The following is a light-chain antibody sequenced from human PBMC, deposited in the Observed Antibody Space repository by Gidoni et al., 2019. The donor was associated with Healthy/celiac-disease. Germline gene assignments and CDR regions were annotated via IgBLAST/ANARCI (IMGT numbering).Light chain of an antibody. Sequence: DIQLTQSPSFLSASVGDRVTITCRASQVISSYLAWYQQKPGKAPKLLIYAASTLQSGVPSRFSGSGSGTEFTLTISSLQTEDFATYYCQQLNSYPQTFGQGTKVEIK. CDR2: AAS. J-gene: IGKJ1*01. V-gene: IGKV1-9*01. CDR1: QVISSY. CDR3: QQLNSYPQT.